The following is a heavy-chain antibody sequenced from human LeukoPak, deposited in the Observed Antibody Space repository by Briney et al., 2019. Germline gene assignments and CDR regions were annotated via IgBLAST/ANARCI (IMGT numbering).Heavy chain of an antibody. CDR2: ISSSGSTI. V-gene: IGHV3-48*03. Sequence: QPGGSLRLSCAASGFTFSSYEMNWVRQAPGKGLEWVSYISSSGSTIYYADSVKGRFTISRDNAKNSLYLQMNSLRAEDTAVYYCARDRRYYYDSRLDYWGQGTLVTVSS. CDR3: ARDRRYYYDSRLDY. CDR1: GFTFSSYE. D-gene: IGHD3-22*01. J-gene: IGHJ4*02.